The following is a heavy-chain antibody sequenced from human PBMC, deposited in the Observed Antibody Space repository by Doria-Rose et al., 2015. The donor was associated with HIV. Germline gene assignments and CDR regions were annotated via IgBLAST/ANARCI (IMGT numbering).Heavy chain of an antibody. CDR3: ARIKSSRWYHKYYFDF. CDR1: GVSLSSPGMG. CDR2: IFSDDER. D-gene: IGHD6-13*01. J-gene: IGHJ4*02. Sequence: SGPVLVKPTETLTLTCTVSGVSLSSPGMGVSWIRQPPGKALEWLANIFSDDERSYKTSLKSILTISRGTSKSQLVLTMTDMGPVDTVTYYCARIKSSRWYHKYYFDFWGQGTLVIVSA. V-gene: IGHV2-26*01.